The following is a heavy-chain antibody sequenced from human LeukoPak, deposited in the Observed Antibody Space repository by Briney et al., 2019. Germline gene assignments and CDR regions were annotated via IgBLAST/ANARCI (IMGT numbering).Heavy chain of an antibody. CDR2: INPNSGGT. CDR1: GYTFTGYY. V-gene: IGHV1-2*02. Sequence: ASVKASCKASGYTFTGYYMHWVRQAPGQGLEWMGLINPNSGGTNYAQKSQGRVTMTRDTSISTAYMELSRLRSDDTAVYYCARLCRGATVWFDPWGQGTLVTVSS. D-gene: IGHD2-2*01. CDR3: ARLCRGATVWFDP. J-gene: IGHJ5*02.